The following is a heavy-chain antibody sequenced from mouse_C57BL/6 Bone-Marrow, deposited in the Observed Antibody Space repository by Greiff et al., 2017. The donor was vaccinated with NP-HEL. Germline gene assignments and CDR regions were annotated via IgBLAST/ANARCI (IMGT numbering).Heavy chain of an antibody. D-gene: IGHD2-2*01. CDR2: INPSNGGT. CDR1: GYTFTSYW. Sequence: VQLQQPGTELVKPGASVKLSCKASGYTFTSYWMHWVKQRPGQGLEWIGNINPSNGGTNYNEKFKSKATLTVDKSSSTAYMQLSSLTSEDSAVYYCARERLRLRYWYFDVWGTGTTVTVSS. CDR3: ARERLRLRYWYFDV. V-gene: IGHV1-53*01. J-gene: IGHJ1*03.